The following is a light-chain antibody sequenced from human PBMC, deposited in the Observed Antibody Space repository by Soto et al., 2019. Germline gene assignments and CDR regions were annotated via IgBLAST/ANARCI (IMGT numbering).Light chain of an antibody. J-gene: IGKJ4*01. CDR1: QSINSW. V-gene: IGKV1-5*03. CDR2: KAS. Sequence: DILMTQSPSTLSSSPGERVTITCRASQSINSWLAWYQQKPGKAPKLLIYKASGIESGIPARFSGSGSGTDFTLTISSLQPDDFAIYYCQEYGSYSSLTFGGGTKVDIK. CDR3: QEYGSYSSLT.